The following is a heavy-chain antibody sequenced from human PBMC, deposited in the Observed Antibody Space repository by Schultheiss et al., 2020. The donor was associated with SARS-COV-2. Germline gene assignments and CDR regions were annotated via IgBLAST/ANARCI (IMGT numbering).Heavy chain of an antibody. CDR2: IKQDGSEK. D-gene: IGHD4-17*01. J-gene: IGHJ4*02. Sequence: GGSLRLSCAASGFTFSSYWMSWVRQAPGKGLEWVANIKQDGSEKYYADSVKGRFTISRDNSKNTLYLQMNSLRAEDTAVYYCARGGYGDYRGPFDYWGQGTLVTVSS. V-gene: IGHV3-7*04. CDR3: ARGGYGDYRGPFDY. CDR1: GFTFSSYW.